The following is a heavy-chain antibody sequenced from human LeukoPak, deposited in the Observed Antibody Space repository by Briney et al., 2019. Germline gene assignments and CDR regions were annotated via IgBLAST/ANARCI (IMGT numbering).Heavy chain of an antibody. J-gene: IGHJ4*02. Sequence: SETLSLTCTVSGGSISSGAYXWSWIRQXXXXXXXXXXXIHSSGIXYXNPSLRXXVTMSLDTSKSQFSLRLTSVTAADTAVYYCARAFKSGELRSDFFDCWGQGSLVTVSS. V-gene: IGHV4-31*01. CDR1: GGSISSGAYX. CDR3: ARAFKSGELRSDFFDC. CDR2: IHSSGIX. D-gene: IGHD1-7*01.